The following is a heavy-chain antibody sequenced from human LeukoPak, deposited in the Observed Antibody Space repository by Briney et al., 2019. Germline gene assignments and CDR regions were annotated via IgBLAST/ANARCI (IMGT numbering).Heavy chain of an antibody. CDR2: IYTSGST. D-gene: IGHD3-9*01. CDR3: ARVTGPMDV. J-gene: IGHJ6*02. Sequence: SETLSLTCTVSGGSISSSSYYWSWIRQPAGKGLEWIGRIYTSGSTNYNPSLKSRVTMSVDTSKNQFSLKLSSVTAADTAVYYCARVTGPMDVWGQGTTVTVSS. V-gene: IGHV4-61*02. CDR1: GGSISSSSYY.